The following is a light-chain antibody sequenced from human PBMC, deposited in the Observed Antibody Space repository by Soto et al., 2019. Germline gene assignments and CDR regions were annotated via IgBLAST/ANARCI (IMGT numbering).Light chain of an antibody. CDR2: GAS. J-gene: IGKJ1*01. CDR1: QSISSN. Sequence: EIVITQSPATLSVSPGERATLSCRASQSISSNLAWYQQKPGQAPRLLIYGASTRPTGIPARFSGSRSGTAFTLTISSLQSEDFAVYYCQHYNNWPRTFGQGTKVEIK. CDR3: QHYNNWPRT. V-gene: IGKV3-15*01.